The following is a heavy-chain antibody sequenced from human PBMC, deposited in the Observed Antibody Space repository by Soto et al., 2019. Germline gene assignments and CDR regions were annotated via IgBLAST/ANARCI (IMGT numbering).Heavy chain of an antibody. J-gene: IGHJ4*02. D-gene: IGHD5-12*01. Sequence: QVQLVQSGAEVKRPGSSVKVSCEASGGTFSSLGFTWVRQAPGQGLEWMGGLIPISGRTTFAPKFLVRVTITADESTRTTYMEVTALTSDDTAIYYCATRGTQGRWLEFADYWGQGTLVTVSS. CDR2: LIPISGRT. CDR1: GGTFSSLG. V-gene: IGHV1-69*01. CDR3: ATRGTQGRWLEFADY.